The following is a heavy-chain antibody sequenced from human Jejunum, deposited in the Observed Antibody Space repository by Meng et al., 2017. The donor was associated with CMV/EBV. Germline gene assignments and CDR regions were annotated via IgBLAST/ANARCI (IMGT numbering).Heavy chain of an antibody. CDR1: GGTFSSYT. V-gene: IGHV1-69*02. CDR3: ARYTGHLDP. D-gene: IGHD2-2*02. Sequence: QVQLVQSGAEVKKAXXXXKVSCKASGGTFSSYTISWVRQAPGQGLEWMGRIIPILGIANYAQKFQGRVTITADKSTSTAYMELSSLRSEDTAVYYCARYTGHLDPWGQGTLVTVSS. CDR2: IIPILGIA. J-gene: IGHJ5*02.